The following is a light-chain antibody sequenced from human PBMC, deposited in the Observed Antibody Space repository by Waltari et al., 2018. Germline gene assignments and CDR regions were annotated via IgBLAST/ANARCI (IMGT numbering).Light chain of an antibody. J-gene: IGKJ3*01. CDR2: DAS. Sequence: DIQMTQSPSSLSASVGDRVTITCQASQDISNYLNWYQQKAGKAPKLLIYDASNLETGVPSRFSGSGSGTDFTITISSLQPEDIGTYYCQQYDNVPLTFGPGTKVDIK. V-gene: IGKV1-33*01. CDR1: QDISNY. CDR3: QQYDNVPLT.